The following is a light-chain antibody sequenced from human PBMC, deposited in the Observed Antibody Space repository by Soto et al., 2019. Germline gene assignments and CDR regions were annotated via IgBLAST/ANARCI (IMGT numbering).Light chain of an antibody. V-gene: IGKV1-39*01. CDR3: QQSYSSPPEYT. CDR2: GAS. J-gene: IGKJ2*01. Sequence: DIRMTQSPSSLSASIGDRVTITCRASQTIITYLNWYQQKPGNAPKLLIHGASNLESGVPSRFSGSGSGTDFTLTISSLHPEDFATYYCQQSYSSPPEYTFGQGTKLEIK. CDR1: QTIITY.